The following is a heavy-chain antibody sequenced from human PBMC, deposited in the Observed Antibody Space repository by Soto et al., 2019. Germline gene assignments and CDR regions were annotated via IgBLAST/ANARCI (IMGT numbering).Heavy chain of an antibody. CDR2: SNHGGST. CDR1: GGSLSDHY. J-gene: IGHJ4*02. V-gene: IGHV4-34*09. D-gene: IGHD2-8*01. CDR3: ARHNERVPLGSYFDS. Sequence: PSETLSLSCGVSGGSLSDHYWSWIRQSPGKGLEWLGESNHGGSTSYNPSLRSRLTISLDASKSQFSLKLTSVTAADTAIYYCARHNERVPLGSYFDSWGQGTLVTVSS.